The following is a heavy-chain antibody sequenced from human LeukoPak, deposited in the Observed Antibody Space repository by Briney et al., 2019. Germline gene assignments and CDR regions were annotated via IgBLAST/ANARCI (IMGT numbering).Heavy chain of an antibody. CDR1: GFTFSSYW. V-gene: IGHV3-7*04. J-gene: IGHJ3*02. CDR3: ARGITMIVVVSPPI. D-gene: IGHD3-22*01. CDR2: IKQDGSEK. Sequence: GGSLRLSCAASGFTFSSYWMSWVRQAPGKGLEWVANIKQDGSEKYYVDSVKGRFTISRDNAKNSLYLQMNSLRAEDTAVYYCARGITMIVVVSPPIWRQGTMVTVSS.